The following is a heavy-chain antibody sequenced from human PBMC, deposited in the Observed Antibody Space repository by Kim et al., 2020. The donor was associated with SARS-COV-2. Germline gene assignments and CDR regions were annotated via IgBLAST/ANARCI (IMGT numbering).Heavy chain of an antibody. CDR2: LNQDGSER. V-gene: IGHV3-7*01. J-gene: IGHJ3*02. CDR3: VKHIVSRAFGS. CDR1: GFTFNNHW. Sequence: GGSLRLSCTASGFTFNNHWMTWVRQAPGKGLEWVAKLNQDGSERYYVDSVKGRFTISRDNAKKSLYLQMDSLRAEDTAVYYCVKHIVSRAFGSWGQGTM. D-gene: IGHD2-21*01.